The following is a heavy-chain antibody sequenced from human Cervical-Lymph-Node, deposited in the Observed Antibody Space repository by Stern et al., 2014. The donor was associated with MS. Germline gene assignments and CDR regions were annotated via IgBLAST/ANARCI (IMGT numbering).Heavy chain of an antibody. Sequence: QVQLVQSGAEVRKPGASMKVSCKASGYTFTRFDIHRVRQATGNGLEWIGWMNPNIGNTVYAQKFQGRVTMTRNTSISTAYMELSSLRSEDTAVYYCARGGITGTTSFDYWGQGTLVTVSS. CDR3: ARGGITGTTSFDY. CDR2: MNPNIGNT. J-gene: IGHJ4*02. D-gene: IGHD1-7*01. V-gene: IGHV1-8*01. CDR1: GYTFTRFD.